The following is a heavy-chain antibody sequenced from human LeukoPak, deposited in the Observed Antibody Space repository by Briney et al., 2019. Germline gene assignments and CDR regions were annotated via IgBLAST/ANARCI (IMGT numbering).Heavy chain of an antibody. CDR1: GFTFSSYW. J-gene: IGHJ4*02. D-gene: IGHD6-19*01. CDR2: ISGSGGST. V-gene: IGHV3-23*01. CDR3: AKKGIAVASYYFDY. Sequence: GGSLRLSCAASGFTFSSYWMHWVRQAPGKGLEWVSAISGSGGSTYYADSVKGRFTISRDNSKNTLYLQMNSLRAEDTAVYYCAKKGIAVASYYFDYWGQGTLVTVSS.